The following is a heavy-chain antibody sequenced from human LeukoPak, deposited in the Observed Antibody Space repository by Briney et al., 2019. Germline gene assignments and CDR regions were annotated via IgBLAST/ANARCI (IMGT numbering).Heavy chain of an antibody. V-gene: IGHV3-43*02. CDR1: VLMFHVYA. D-gene: IGHD6-19*01. CDR3: ARVSESSGWYDY. J-gene: IGHJ4*02. Sequence: GGSLRLSCAAPVLMFHVYAIHWVRQAPEKGLEWVSLISGDGGSTFYADSVKGRFTISRDNSKNSLYLQMNSLRSDDTALYYCARVSESSGWYDYWGQGTLVTVSS. CDR2: ISGDGGST.